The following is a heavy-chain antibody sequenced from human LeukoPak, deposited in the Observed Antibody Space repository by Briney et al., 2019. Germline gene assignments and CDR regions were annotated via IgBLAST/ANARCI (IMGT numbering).Heavy chain of an antibody. CDR1: GGSISIYY. Sequence: SETLSLTCTVYGGSISIYYWSWIRQPPGKGLEWIGYIYYSGSTNYNPSLKSRVTISVDTSKNQFSLKLSSVTAADTAVYYCARWGYYDSSGFTPDNWFDPWGQGTLVTVSS. D-gene: IGHD3-22*01. J-gene: IGHJ5*02. CDR3: ARWGYYDSSGFTPDNWFDP. CDR2: IYYSGST. V-gene: IGHV4-59*01.